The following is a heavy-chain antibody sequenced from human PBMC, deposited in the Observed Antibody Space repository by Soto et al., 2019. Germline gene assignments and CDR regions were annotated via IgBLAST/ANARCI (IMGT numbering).Heavy chain of an antibody. V-gene: IGHV1-69*08. CDR1: GGTFSSYT. J-gene: IGHJ4*02. D-gene: IGHD2-2*01. CDR2: IIPILGIA. Sequence: QVQLVQSGAEVKKPGSSVKVSCKASGGTFSSYTISWVRQAPGQGLEWMGRIIPILGIANYAQKFQGRVTITADKSTSNAYMELSSLRSEDTAVYYCARDLDCSSTSCYAGGEDWGQGTLVTVSS. CDR3: ARDLDCSSTSCYAGGED.